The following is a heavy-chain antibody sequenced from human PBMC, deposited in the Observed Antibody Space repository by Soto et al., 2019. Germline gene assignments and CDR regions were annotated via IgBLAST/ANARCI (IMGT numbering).Heavy chain of an antibody. D-gene: IGHD3-22*01. CDR1: GYAFTRYG. CDR2: ISAYNGNT. V-gene: IGHV1-18*04. CDR3: ARALLYYYDSSGFLVPSFDP. J-gene: IGHJ5*02. Sequence: ASLKVSWKASGYAFTRYGISWVRQTPGQGLEWMGWISAYNGNTNYAQKLQGRVTMTTDTSTSTAYMELRSLRSDDTAVYYCARALLYYYDSSGFLVPSFDPWGQGTLVSVSS.